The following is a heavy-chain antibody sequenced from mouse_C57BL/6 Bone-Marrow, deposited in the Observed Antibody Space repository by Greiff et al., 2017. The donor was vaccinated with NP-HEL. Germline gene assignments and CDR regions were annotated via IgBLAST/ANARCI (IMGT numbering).Heavy chain of an antibody. V-gene: IGHV1-7*01. J-gene: IGHJ1*03. CDR3: GGGSSPYFDV. CDR2: INPSSGYT. CDR1: GYTFTSYW. Sequence: VQLQQSGAELAKPGASVKLSCKASGYTFTSYWMHWVKQRPGQGLEWIGYINPSSGYTKYNQKFKDKATLTADKSSSTAYMQLSSLTYEDSAVYYCGGGSSPYFDVWGTGTTVTVSS. D-gene: IGHD1-1*01.